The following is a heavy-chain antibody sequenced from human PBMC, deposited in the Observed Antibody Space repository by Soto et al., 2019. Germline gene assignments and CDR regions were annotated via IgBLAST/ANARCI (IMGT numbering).Heavy chain of an antibody. Sequence: SGPTLVNPTQTLTLTCTFSGFSLSTSGVGVGWIRQPPGKALEWLALIYWDDDKRYSPSLKSRLTITKDTSKNRVVLTMTNMDPVDTATYYCAHRLNTGELGINAFDIWGQGTMVTVSS. V-gene: IGHV2-5*02. CDR2: IYWDDDK. CDR3: AHRLNTGELGINAFDI. D-gene: IGHD3-16*01. CDR1: GFSLSTSGVG. J-gene: IGHJ3*02.